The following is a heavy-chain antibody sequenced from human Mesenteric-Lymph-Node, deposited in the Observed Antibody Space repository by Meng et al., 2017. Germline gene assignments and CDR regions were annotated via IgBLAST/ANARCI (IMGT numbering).Heavy chain of an antibody. CDR3: ARGKQDAWELLAY. CDR2: IDASVRT. V-gene: IGHV4-4*02. CDR1: GVPHSSNIR. J-gene: IGHJ4*02. D-gene: IGHD1-26*01. Sequence: LQGAHPGLVKPSGTLPLTCVGSGVPHSSNIRWTWVRQPPGKGLEWIGDIDASVRTNYNPSLNSRISISLDKSKNHFSLKVNSVTAADTAVYYCARGKQDAWELLAYWGQGALVTVSS.